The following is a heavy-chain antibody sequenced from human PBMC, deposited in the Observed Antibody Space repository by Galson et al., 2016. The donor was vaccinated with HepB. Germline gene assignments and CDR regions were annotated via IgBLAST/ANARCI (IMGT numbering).Heavy chain of an antibody. J-gene: IGHJ6*03. CDR1: GGSISSSYY. D-gene: IGHD1-26*01. Sequence: ETLSLTCTVSGGSISSSYYWAWIRQPPGKGLEWIASIYYSGTSYYKPSPTSRVTISVDTSKSQFSLKVRYVTAADTAVYYCARHAGASYENYYMDVWGRGTTVAVSS. CDR3: ARHAGASYENYYMDV. V-gene: IGHV4-39*01. CDR2: IYYSGTS.